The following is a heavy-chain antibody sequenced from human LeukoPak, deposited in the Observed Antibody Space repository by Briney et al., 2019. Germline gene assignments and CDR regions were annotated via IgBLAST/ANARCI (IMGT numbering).Heavy chain of an antibody. V-gene: IGHV4-39*01. CDR3: ANSTGGIVGATVLDY. Sequence: SETLSLTCTVSGGSISSSSYYWGWIRQPPGKGLEWIGSIYYSGSTYYNPSLKSRVTISVDTSKNQFSLKLSSVTAADTAVYYCANSTGGIVGATVLDYWGQGTLVTVSS. J-gene: IGHJ4*02. CDR1: GGSISSSSYY. D-gene: IGHD1-26*01. CDR2: IYYSGST.